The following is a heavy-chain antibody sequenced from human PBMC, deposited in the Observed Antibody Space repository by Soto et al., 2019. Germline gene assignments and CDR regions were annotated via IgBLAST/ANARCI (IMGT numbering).Heavy chain of an antibody. V-gene: IGHV5-10-1*01. CDR2: IDPSDSYT. J-gene: IGHJ6*02. CDR1: GHSFTSYW. CDR3: ASGALRDGYSYYYYYGMDV. Sequence: GESLKISCKGSGHSFTSYWISWVRQMPGKGLEWMGRIDPSDSYTNYSPSFQGHVTISADKSISTAYLQWSSLKASDTAMYYCASGALRDGYSYYYYYGMDVWGQGTTVTVSS. D-gene: IGHD5-18*01.